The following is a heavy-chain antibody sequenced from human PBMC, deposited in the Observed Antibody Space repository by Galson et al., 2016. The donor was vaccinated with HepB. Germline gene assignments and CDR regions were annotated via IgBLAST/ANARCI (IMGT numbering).Heavy chain of an antibody. V-gene: IGHV1-18*04. CDR2: ISAYNGKT. D-gene: IGHD2/OR15-2a*01. CDR3: ARDKYGITWPPIFDR. J-gene: IGHJ4*02. CDR1: GYAFTNYY. Sequence: SVKVSCKASGYAFTNYYIGWVRQAPGQGLEWMGWISAYNGKTKYAQNLQGRVTMTTDASTSTAYMELRSLRSDDTAVYYCARDKYGITWPPIFDRWGQGTLVTVSS.